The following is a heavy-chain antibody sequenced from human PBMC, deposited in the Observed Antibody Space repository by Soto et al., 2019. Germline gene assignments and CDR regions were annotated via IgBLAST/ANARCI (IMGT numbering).Heavy chain of an antibody. CDR2: INDAGSEK. Sequence: EVQLVESGGGLVQPGGSLRLSCAASGFTFSNYWMTWVRQAPGKGLQWVASINDAGSEKFYVDFVKGRFTISRDNAMNSLYLQMNSLSAEDTALYYCARALTTVDGYWRQGTLVTVSS. CDR1: GFTFSNYW. D-gene: IGHD4-17*01. V-gene: IGHV3-7*01. CDR3: ARALTTVDGY. J-gene: IGHJ4*02.